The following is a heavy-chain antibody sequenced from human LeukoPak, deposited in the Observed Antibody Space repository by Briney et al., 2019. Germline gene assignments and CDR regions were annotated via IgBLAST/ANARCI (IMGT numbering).Heavy chain of an antibody. CDR3: ARLLIYCSSTSCHFDY. V-gene: IGHV4-39*01. J-gene: IGHJ4*02. Sequence: PSETLSLTCTVSGGSVSSSSYYWGWIRQPPGKGLEWIGSIYYSGITYYNPSLKSRVTISVDTSNNQFSPKLSSVTAADTAMYYCARLLIYCSSTSCHFDYWGQGTLVTVSS. D-gene: IGHD2-2*01. CDR2: IYYSGIT. CDR1: GGSVSSSSYY.